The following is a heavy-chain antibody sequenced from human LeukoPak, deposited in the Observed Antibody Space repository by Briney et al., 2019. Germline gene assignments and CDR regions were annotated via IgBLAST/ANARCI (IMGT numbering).Heavy chain of an antibody. CDR3: ARDRRSGYYTVLGTYYFDY. Sequence: GGSLRLSCAASGFTFSSYGMHWVRQAPGKGLEWVALISYDGNSQYYADSVKGRFTISRDNSKNTLYLQMNSLRTEDTAVYYCARDRRSGYYTVLGTYYFDYWGQGTLVTVSS. CDR1: GFTFSSYG. D-gene: IGHD3-3*01. J-gene: IGHJ4*02. V-gene: IGHV3-30*19. CDR2: ISYDGNSQ.